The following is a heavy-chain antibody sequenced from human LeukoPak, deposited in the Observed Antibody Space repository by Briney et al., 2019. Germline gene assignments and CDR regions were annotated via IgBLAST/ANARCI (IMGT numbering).Heavy chain of an antibody. J-gene: IGHJ4*02. CDR2: ISGSGGST. V-gene: IGHV3-23*01. D-gene: IGHD6-19*01. Sequence: PGGSLRLSCAASGFTFSTYAMSWVRQAPGKGLEWVSAISGSGGSTYYADSVKGRFTISRDNSKNTLYLQMNSLRAEDTAVYYCAKKRVAVAGTHYFDYWGQGTLVTVSS. CDR3: AKKRVAVAGTHYFDY. CDR1: GFTFSTYA.